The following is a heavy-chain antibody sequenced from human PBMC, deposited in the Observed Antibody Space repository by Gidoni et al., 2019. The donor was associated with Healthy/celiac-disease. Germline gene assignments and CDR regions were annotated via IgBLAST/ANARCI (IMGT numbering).Heavy chain of an antibody. D-gene: IGHD5-18*01. CDR1: GFPFSSYG. J-gene: IGHJ4*02. V-gene: IGHV3-30*18. CDR2: ISYDGSNK. Sequence: QVQLVASGGGVVQPGRSLRLSCAASGFPFSSYGMHWVRQAPGKGLEWVAVISYDGSNKYYADSVKGRFTISRDNSKNTLYLQMNSLRAEDTAVYYCAKNSWGVDTAMVLDYWGQGTLVTVSS. CDR3: AKNSWGVDTAMVLDY.